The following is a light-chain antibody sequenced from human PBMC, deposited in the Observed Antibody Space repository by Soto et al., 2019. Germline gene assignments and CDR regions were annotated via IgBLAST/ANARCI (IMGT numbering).Light chain of an antibody. CDR1: RSVSNY. V-gene: IGKV3-11*01. J-gene: IGKJ5*01. Sequence: EIVLTQSPATLSLSPGESATLSCRASRSVSNYLAWYQQKPGQAPRLLIYDASSRPTDIPARFSGSGSGTDFTLTISSLEPPDFALYYCQQRSNWPITVGQGTRLEIK. CDR2: DAS. CDR3: QQRSNWPIT.